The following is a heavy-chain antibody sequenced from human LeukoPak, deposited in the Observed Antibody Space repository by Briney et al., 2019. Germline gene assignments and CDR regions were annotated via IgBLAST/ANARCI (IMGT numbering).Heavy chain of an antibody. Sequence: SEALSLTCTVSGGSVSSDYWTWIRQPAGKGLEWIGRIYISGNAYYNPSLKSRVTMSLDTSKNRFSLNLSSVTAADTAVYYCARAKYTTLPSAFDVWGQGTMVTVSS. CDR3: ARAKYTTLPSAFDV. D-gene: IGHD1-1*01. V-gene: IGHV4-4*07. J-gene: IGHJ3*01. CDR2: IYISGNA. CDR1: GGSVSSDY.